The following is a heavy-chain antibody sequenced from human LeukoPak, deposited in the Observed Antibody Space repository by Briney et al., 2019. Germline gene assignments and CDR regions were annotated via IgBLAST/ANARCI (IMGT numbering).Heavy chain of an antibody. D-gene: IGHD3-10*01. Sequence: GGSLRLSCAASGFTFSTYEMSWVRQAPGKGLEWVSYITSSGSTTYYADSMKGRFTISRDNGKNSLYLQMNSLRVEDSAVYYCARYRSGSYYSLDVWGQGTTVTVSS. CDR3: ARYRSGSYYSLDV. V-gene: IGHV3-48*03. CDR2: ITSSGSTT. CDR1: GFTFSTYE. J-gene: IGHJ6*02.